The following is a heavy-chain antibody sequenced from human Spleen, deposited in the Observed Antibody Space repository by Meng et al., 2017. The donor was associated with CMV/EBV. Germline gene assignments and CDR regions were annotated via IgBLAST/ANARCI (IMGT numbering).Heavy chain of an antibody. Sequence: SETLSLTCTVSGGSSTNYYWSWIRQPPGKGLEWIGEVYHSGSTNYNPSLRSRVTISVDKSKNQFSLKVTSVTAADTAVYYCARYRDDYYYGMDVWGQGTTVTVSS. CDR1: GGSSTNYY. J-gene: IGHJ6*02. CDR2: VYHSGST. CDR3: ARYRDDYYYGMDV. V-gene: IGHV4-59*12. D-gene: IGHD3-10*01.